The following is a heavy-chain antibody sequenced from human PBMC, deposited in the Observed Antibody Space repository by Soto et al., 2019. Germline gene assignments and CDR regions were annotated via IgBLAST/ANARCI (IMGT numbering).Heavy chain of an antibody. D-gene: IGHD3-16*01. Sequence: EVQLVESGGGLVKPGGSLRLSCVDSGFTLSSYSMNWVRQAPGKGLEWVSSISTTSNPIFYADSVRGRFTVSRDNAKNSLSLRMKSLRPEDTAVYYCLRGGSSYTTDIVVDAWGQGTMVTVSS. J-gene: IGHJ3*01. CDR2: ISTTSNPI. CDR1: GFTLSSYS. CDR3: LRGGSSYTTDIVVDA. V-gene: IGHV3-21*06.